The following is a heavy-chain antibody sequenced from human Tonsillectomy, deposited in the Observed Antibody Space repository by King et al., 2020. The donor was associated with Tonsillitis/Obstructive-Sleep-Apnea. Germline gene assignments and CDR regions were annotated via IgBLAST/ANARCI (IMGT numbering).Heavy chain of an antibody. V-gene: IGHV3-23*04. CDR1: GFTFSSYA. Sequence: VQLVESGGGLVQPGGSLRLSCAASGFTFSSYAMNWVRQAPGKGLEWVSAISGSGGSTYYADSVKGRFTNSRDNSKNTLYLQMNSLRAEDTAVYYCAKLMVSYRLLLQTAFDIWGQGTMVTVSS. D-gene: IGHD2-2*01. CDR2: ISGSGGST. J-gene: IGHJ3*02. CDR3: AKLMVSYRLLLQTAFDI.